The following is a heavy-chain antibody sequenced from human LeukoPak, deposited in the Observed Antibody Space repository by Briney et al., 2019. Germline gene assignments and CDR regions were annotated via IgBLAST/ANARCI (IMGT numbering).Heavy chain of an antibody. J-gene: IGHJ6*03. CDR1: XYTXXSYD. V-gene: IGHV1-8*01. CDR3: ARVATIVPNYYYYYMDV. D-gene: IGHD5-12*01. CDR2: MNPNSGNT. Sequence: ASVXVSXKASXYTXXSYDINWXRQATGQGLEWMGWMNPNSGNTGYAQKFQGRVTMTRNTSISTAYMELSSLRSEDTAVYYCARVATIVPNYYYYYMDVWGKGTTVTVSS.